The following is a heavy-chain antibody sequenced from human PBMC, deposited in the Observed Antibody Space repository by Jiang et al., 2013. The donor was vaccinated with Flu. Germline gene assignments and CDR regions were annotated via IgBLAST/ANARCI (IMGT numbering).Heavy chain of an antibody. Sequence: GAEVKKPGESLKISCKGSGYSFTSYWIGWVRQMPGKGLEWMGIIYPGDSDTRYSPSFQGQVTISADKSISTAYLQWSSLKASDTAMYYCARLGPWDSSGYYYWYFDLWGLAPWSLSPQ. D-gene: IGHD3-22*01. J-gene: IGHJ2*01. CDR1: GYSFTSYW. CDR3: ARLGPWDSSGYYYWYFDL. V-gene: IGHV5-51*01. CDR2: IYPGDSDT.